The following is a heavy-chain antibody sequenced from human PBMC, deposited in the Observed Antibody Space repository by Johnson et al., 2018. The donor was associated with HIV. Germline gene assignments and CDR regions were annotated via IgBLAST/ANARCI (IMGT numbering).Heavy chain of an antibody. J-gene: IGHJ3*02. CDR2: ISDDGSNK. CDR3: ARDGDSDAFDI. Sequence: QVQLVESGGGLIQPGGSLRLSCAASGFTVSSNYMSWVRQAPGKGLEWVAVISDDGSNKYYADSVKGRFTISRDNSENTLYLQMKSLRTEDTAVYYCARDGDSDAFDIWGQGTVVTVSS. CDR1: GFTVSSNY. D-gene: IGHD4-17*01. V-gene: IGHV3-30-3*01.